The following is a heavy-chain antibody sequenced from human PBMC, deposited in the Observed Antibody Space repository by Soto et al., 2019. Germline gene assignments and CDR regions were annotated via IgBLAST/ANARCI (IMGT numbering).Heavy chain of an antibody. CDR3: ARVSRCSSTSCYAEFDY. CDR2: IKQDGSEK. V-gene: IGHV3-7*01. D-gene: IGHD2-2*01. CDR1: GFTFSSYW. Sequence: GGSLRLSCAASGFTFSSYWMSWVRQAPGKGLEWVANIKQDGSEKYYVDSVKGRFTISRDNAKNSLYLQMNSLRAEDTAVYYCARVSRCSSTSCYAEFDYWGQGTLVTVSS. J-gene: IGHJ4*02.